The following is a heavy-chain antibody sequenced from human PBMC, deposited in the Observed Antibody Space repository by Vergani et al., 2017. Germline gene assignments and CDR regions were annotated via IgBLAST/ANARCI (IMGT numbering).Heavy chain of an antibody. D-gene: IGHD2-8*01. CDR1: GFTFSTYG. J-gene: IGHJ4*02. CDR3: ARERGYCTNGVCYPYFDY. Sequence: QVQLVESGGGVVQPGRSLRLSCAASGFTFSTYGMHWVRQAPGKGLEWVAVIWYDGGNKYYAESVKGRFTISRDNSKKTLYVQMTSLRAEDTAVYYCARERGYCTNGVCYPYFDYWGQGTLVTVSS. CDR2: IWYDGGNK. V-gene: IGHV3-33*01.